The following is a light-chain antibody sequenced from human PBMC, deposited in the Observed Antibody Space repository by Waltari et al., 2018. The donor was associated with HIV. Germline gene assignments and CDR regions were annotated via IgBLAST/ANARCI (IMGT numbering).Light chain of an antibody. CDR3: CSYAGSSTYV. V-gene: IGLV2-23*02. J-gene: IGLJ1*01. Sequence: SSLTQPAPVSGSRGQSVTMFCHGHSSDVGTYTLLSWYQQSPGKAPKVLIYDVTDRASGVSSRFSASKSGNTASLTISGLQPQEEGDYFCCSYAGSSTYVSGSGTVVTVL. CDR2: DVT. CDR1: SSDVGTYTL.